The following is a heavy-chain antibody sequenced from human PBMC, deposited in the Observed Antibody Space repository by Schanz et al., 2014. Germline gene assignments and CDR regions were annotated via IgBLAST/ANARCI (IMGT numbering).Heavy chain of an antibody. CDR1: GYTFSFTSYN. J-gene: IGHJ3*02. Sequence: QVQVEQSGPEVKKPGASVTVSCQASGYTFSFTSYNVHWVRQAPGQGLEWMGWINPNTGGTNFAQKFQGWVTVTRDTSISTVYMELSRLKSDDTALYYCTRGGYSYALSAFDIWGQGTMVTVSS. D-gene: IGHD5-18*01. CDR3: TRGGYSYALSAFDI. V-gene: IGHV1-2*04. CDR2: INPNTGGT.